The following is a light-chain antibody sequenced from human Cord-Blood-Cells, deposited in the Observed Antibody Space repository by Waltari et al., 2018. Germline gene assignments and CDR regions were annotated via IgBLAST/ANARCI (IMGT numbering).Light chain of an antibody. CDR3: AAWDDSLNGWV. Sequence: QSVLTQPPSASGTPGQRVTLSCSGSSYNIGSNTVNCYQQLPGTAPKLLIYSNNQRPSGVPDRFSGSKSGTSASLAISGLQSEDEADYYCAAWDDSLNGWVFGGGTKLTVL. J-gene: IGLJ3*02. CDR1: SYNIGSNT. CDR2: SNN. V-gene: IGLV1-44*01.